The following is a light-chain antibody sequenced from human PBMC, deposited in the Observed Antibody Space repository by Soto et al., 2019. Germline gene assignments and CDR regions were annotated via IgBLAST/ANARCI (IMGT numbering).Light chain of an antibody. J-gene: IGKJ1*01. V-gene: IGKV1-12*01. CDR1: RGIGNA. CDR3: HQRQCWLRT. Sequence: DIMMTQSPSSLSVSVGDRVTLTCRPSRGIGNALAWYQQKAGKAPKLLIYAASTLQSGVPSRFSGSGSGTDFTLTISDVQAEDFVHYCCHQRQCWLRTFGQGTKVDIK. CDR2: AAS.